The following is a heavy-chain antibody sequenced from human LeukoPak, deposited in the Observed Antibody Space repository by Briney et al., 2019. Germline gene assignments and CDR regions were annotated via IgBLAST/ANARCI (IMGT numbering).Heavy chain of an antibody. CDR1: GYTFTGYY. V-gene: IGHV1-2*06. Sequence: GASVKVSCKAFGYTFTGYYMHWVRQAPGQGLEWMGRINPNSGGTNYAQKFQGRVTMTRDTSISTAYMELSRLRSDDTAVYYCAVEASTRRSNDAFDIWGQGTMVTVSS. J-gene: IGHJ3*02. D-gene: IGHD2-2*01. CDR3: AVEASTRRSNDAFDI. CDR2: INPNSGGT.